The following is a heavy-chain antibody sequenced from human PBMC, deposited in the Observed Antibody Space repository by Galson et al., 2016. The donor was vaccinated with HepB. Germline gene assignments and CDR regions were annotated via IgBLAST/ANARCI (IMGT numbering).Heavy chain of an antibody. J-gene: IGHJ4*02. D-gene: IGHD5-12*01. CDR1: GDSISSNDYY. CDR2: ISGGSGSGSI. V-gene: IGHV3-23*01. Sequence: ETLSLTCTVSGDSISSNDYYWGWVRQAPGKGLEWVSVISGGSGSGSIYYTDSVKGRFTISRDRSKNTLYLQMDSLRAEDTAIYYCAKAGSGYSENYFDYWGQGTLVTVSS. CDR3: AKAGSGYSENYFDY.